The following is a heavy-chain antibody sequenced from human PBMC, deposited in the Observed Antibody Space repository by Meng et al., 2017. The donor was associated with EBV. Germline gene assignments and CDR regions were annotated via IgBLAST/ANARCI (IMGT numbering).Heavy chain of an antibody. CDR1: GYTFTSYY. V-gene: IGHV1-46*01. CDR2: INPSGCST. Sequence: QGTLGQSGAEVKRPGASLKVSCKASGYTFTSYYMHWVRQAPGKGLEWMGIINPSGCSTSYAQKFQGRVTMTRDTSTSTVYMELSSLRSEDTAVYYCARNGIAAWGWFDPWGQGTLVTVSS. D-gene: IGHD6-13*01. J-gene: IGHJ5*02. CDR3: ARNGIAAWGWFDP.